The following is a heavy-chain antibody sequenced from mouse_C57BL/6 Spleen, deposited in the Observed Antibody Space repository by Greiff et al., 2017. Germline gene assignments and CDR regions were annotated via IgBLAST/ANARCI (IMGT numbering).Heavy chain of an antibody. CDR1: GYTFTSYW. J-gene: IGHJ1*03. Sequence: VQLQQPGAELVMPGASVKLSCKASGYTFTSYWMHWVKQRPGQGLEWIGEIDPSDSYTNYNQKFKGKSTLTVDKSSSTAYMQLSSLTSEDSAVYYCARPVYYGNYGYFDDWGTGTTVTVSS. CDR3: ARPVYYGNYGYFDD. CDR2: IDPSDSYT. D-gene: IGHD2-1*01. V-gene: IGHV1-69*01.